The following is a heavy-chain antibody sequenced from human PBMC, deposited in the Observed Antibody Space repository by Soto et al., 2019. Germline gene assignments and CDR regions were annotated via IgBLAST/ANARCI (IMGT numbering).Heavy chain of an antibody. D-gene: IGHD2-2*01. CDR3: ARALPVAKGGFDP. V-gene: IGHV3-53*02. Sequence: EVQLVETGGGLIQPGGSLRLSCAASGFTVSNTYMTLVRQPPGKGLECVSVIYTAGGTNYADSVKGRFIISRDNSKNTLYLQMNSLRAEDTAVYYCARALPVAKGGFDPWGHGTLVTVSS. J-gene: IGHJ5*02. CDR2: IYTAGGT. CDR1: GFTVSNTY.